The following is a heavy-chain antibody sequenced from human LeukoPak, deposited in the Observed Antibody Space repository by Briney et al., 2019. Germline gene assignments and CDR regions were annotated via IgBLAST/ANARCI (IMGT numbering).Heavy chain of an antibody. V-gene: IGHV3-23*01. D-gene: IGHD2-2*01. Sequence: GGSLRLSCAASGFTFSSHAMNWVRQAPGKGLEWVSVISGSGVSMKYADSVKGRFTLTRDNSKNMVYLQMNSLRAEDTAVYYCAKALVGAAMYDAADIWGQGTMVTVSS. CDR1: GFTFSSHA. CDR2: ISGSGVSM. CDR3: AKALVGAAMYDAADI. J-gene: IGHJ3*02.